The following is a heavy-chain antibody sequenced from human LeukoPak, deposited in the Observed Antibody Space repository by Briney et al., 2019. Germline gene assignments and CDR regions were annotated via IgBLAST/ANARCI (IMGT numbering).Heavy chain of an antibody. V-gene: IGHV3-48*03. CDR2: ISTNGDDI. CDR1: GFTFTHYE. Sequence: GGSVTLSCLSTGFTFTHYELNWVRQAPGKGLEGVAYISTNGDDINYANSVKGRFTISRDNAKNSLYLQMNSLRAEDTAVYYCAELGITMIGGVWGKGTTVTISS. CDR3: AELGITMIGGV. D-gene: IGHD3-10*02. J-gene: IGHJ6*04.